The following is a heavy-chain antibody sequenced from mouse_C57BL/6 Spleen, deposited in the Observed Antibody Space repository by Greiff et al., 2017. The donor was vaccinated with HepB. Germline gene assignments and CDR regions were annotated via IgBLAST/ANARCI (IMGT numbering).Heavy chain of an antibody. J-gene: IGHJ2*01. D-gene: IGHD2-3*01. CDR3: ARDPWDGYYFDY. CDR2: ISDGGSYT. Sequence: EVQLVESGGGLVKPGGSLKLSCAASGFTFSSYAMSWVRQTPEKRLEWVATISDGGSYTYYPDNVKGRFTISRDNAKNNLYLQMSHLKSEDTAMYYCARDPWDGYYFDYWGQGTTLTVSS. V-gene: IGHV5-4*01. CDR1: GFTFSSYA.